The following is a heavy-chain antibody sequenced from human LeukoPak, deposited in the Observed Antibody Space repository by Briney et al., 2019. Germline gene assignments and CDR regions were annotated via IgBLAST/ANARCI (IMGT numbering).Heavy chain of an antibody. CDR1: GGSNSSDY. CDR2: IYTSGNT. V-gene: IGHV4-4*09. J-gene: IGHJ4*02. CDR3: ARAPSPMYSSSAPLDY. D-gene: IGHD6-6*01. Sequence: SETLSLTCSVSGGSNSSDYWNWIRQPPGKGLEWLGYIYTSGNTDYNPSLKSRATISVDTSKKQFSLKLRSVTAADTAVYYCARAPSPMYSSSAPLDYWGQGTLVIVSS.